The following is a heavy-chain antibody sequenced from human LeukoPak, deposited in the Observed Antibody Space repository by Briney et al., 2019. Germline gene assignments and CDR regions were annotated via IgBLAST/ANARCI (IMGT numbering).Heavy chain of an antibody. CDR1: GFTFSSYG. D-gene: IGHD3-3*01. CDR2: IKQDGSEK. J-gene: IGHJ6*02. V-gene: IGHV3-7*01. CDR3: ARYYDFWSGYYYYGMDV. Sequence: PGRSLRLSCAASGFTFSSYGMHWVRQAPGKGLEWVAHIKQDGSEKYYVDSVKGRFTISRDNAKNSLYLQMNSLRAEDTAVYYCARYYDFWSGYYYYGMDVWGQGTTVTVSS.